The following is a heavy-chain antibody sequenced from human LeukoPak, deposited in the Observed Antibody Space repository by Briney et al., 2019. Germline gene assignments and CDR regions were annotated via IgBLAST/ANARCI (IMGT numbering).Heavy chain of an antibody. Sequence: ASVKVSCKASGGAFSSYAISWVRQAPGQGLEWMGGVIPISGTANYAQRFQGRVTITADESTSTAYMQLSSLRSDDTAVYCCARTGHSYGGPDFDYWGQGTLVTVSS. CDR2: VIPISGTA. V-gene: IGHV1-69*13. CDR1: GGAFSSYA. CDR3: ARTGHSYGGPDFDY. J-gene: IGHJ4*02. D-gene: IGHD5-18*01.